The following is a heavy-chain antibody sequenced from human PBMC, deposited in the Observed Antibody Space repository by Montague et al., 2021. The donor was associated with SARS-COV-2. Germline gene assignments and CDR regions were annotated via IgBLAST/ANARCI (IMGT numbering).Heavy chain of an antibody. CDR3: ARVSPRWLQFDPYFDY. V-gene: IGHV4-61*02. Sequence: TLSLTCTVSGGSISSGSYYWSWIRQPAGKGLEWIGRIYTSGSTNYXPSLKSRVTISVDTSKNQFSLKLSSVTAADTAVYYCARVSPRWLQFDPYFDYWGQGTLVTVSS. D-gene: IGHD5-24*01. CDR2: IYTSGST. CDR1: GGSISSGSYY. J-gene: IGHJ4*02.